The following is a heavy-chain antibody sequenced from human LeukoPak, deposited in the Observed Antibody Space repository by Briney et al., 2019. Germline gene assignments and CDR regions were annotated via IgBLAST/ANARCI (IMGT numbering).Heavy chain of an antibody. V-gene: IGHV3-7*02. Sequence: WGSLRLSCAASRFSFSSYWMSWVCQAPGKGLEWVANIKQDGSEKYYVVSVKGRFTISRDNAKNSLYLQMNSLRAEDTAVYYCASQDCYYGMDVWGHGITVTVSS. J-gene: IGHJ6*01. CDR2: IKQDGSEK. CDR3: ASQDCYYGMDV. CDR1: RFSFSSYW.